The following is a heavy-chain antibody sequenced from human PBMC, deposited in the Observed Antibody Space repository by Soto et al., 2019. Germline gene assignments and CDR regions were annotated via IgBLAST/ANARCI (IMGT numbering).Heavy chain of an antibody. Sequence: PGGSLRLSCAASGFTFRNYEMNWVRKAPGKGLEWVAVISYDGSNKYYADSVKGRFTISRDNSKNTLYLQMNSLRAEDTAVYYCAKPRYYDSSGDHFFDYWGQGTLVTVSS. V-gene: IGHV3-30*18. CDR3: AKPRYYDSSGDHFFDY. D-gene: IGHD3-22*01. J-gene: IGHJ4*02. CDR2: ISYDGSNK. CDR1: GFTFRNYE.